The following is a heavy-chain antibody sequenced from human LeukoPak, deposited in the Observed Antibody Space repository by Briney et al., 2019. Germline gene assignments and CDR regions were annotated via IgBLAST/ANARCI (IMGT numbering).Heavy chain of an antibody. J-gene: IGHJ4*02. V-gene: IGHV1-2*02. D-gene: IGHD3-9*01. Sequence: ASVKVSCKASGYTFTGYYLHWVRQAPGQGLEWMGWINPNSGGTNYAQKFQGRVTMTRDTSISTAYMELSRLRSDDTVVYYCARDLPQYYDILTGDYWGQGTLVTVSS. CDR2: INPNSGGT. CDR1: GYTFTGYY. CDR3: ARDLPQYYDILTGDY.